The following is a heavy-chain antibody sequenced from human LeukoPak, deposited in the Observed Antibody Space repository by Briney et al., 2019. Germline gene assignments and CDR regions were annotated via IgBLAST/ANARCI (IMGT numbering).Heavy chain of an antibody. CDR1: GFTFSSYG. V-gene: IGHV3-30*03. CDR3: ARDRNWGFDY. D-gene: IGHD7-27*01. CDR2: ISYDGSNK. J-gene: IGHJ4*02. Sequence: GGSLRLSCAASGFTFSSYGMHWVRQAPGKGLEWVAVISYDGSNKYYADSVKGRFTISRDNAKNSLYLQMNSLRDEDTAVYYCARDRNWGFDYWGQGTLLTVSS.